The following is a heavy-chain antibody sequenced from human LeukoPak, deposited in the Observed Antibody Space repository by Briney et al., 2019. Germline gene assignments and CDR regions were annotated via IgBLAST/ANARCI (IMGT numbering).Heavy chain of an antibody. J-gene: IGHJ6*04. CDR1: GFTFSSYG. V-gene: IGHV3-33*01. CDR2: IWYDGSNK. D-gene: IGHD2-15*01. Sequence: ARSLRLSCAASGFTFSSYGMHWVRQAPGKGLEWVAVIWYDGSNKYYADSVKGRFTISRDNSKNTLYLQMNSLRAEDTAVYYCAREESIVGGMDVWGKGTTVTVSS. CDR3: AREESIVGGMDV.